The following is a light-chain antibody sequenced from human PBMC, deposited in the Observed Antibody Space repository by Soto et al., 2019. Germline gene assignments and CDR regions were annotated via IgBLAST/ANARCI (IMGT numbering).Light chain of an antibody. V-gene: IGKV3-11*01. CDR1: QSVSSY. J-gene: IGKJ5*01. Sequence: EIVLTQSPATLSLSPGERATLSCRASQSVSSYLAWYQQKPGQAPRLLIYDASNRATGIQARFSGSGSGTDFTLTIRSLEPEDFAVYYCQQRSNWLITFGQGTRLEIK. CDR2: DAS. CDR3: QQRSNWLIT.